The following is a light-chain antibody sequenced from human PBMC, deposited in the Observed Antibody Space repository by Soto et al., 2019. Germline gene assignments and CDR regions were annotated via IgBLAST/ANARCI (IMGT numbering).Light chain of an antibody. CDR1: RSDIGDSNF. Sequence: QSVLTQPASVSGSPGQSGTISCTGTRSDIGDSNFISWYQHCTGKAPRLLIYEVNNRASGVSKRFSGSKPGNTAPLTISGLLDDDQADYFCAPFRSGTSLVFGSGTKGTVL. V-gene: IGLV2-14*01. CDR2: EVN. J-gene: IGLJ1*01. CDR3: APFRSGTSLV.